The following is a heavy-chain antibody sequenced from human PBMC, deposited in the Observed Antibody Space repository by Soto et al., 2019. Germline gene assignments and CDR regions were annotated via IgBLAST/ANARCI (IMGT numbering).Heavy chain of an antibody. CDR1: GYTFTSYA. Sequence: ASVKVSCKASGYTFTSYAMHWVRQAPGQRLEWMGWINAGNGNTKYSQKFQGRVTITRDTSASTAYMELSSLRSEDTAVYYCARAPNNWGLRGHFDYWGQGTLVTVSS. CDR2: INAGNGNT. CDR3: ARAPNNWGLRGHFDY. D-gene: IGHD7-27*01. J-gene: IGHJ4*02. V-gene: IGHV1-3*01.